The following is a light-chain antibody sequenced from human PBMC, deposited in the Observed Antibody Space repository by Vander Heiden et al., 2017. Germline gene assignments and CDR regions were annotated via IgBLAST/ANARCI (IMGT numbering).Light chain of an antibody. CDR2: KAF. J-gene: IGKJ1*01. Sequence: DIEMTQSPSTLSASVGDRVTLTCRASQRISRWLAGYLQKLGKAAKPLIYKAFSLESGVPSRFSGSGAGTEFTLTISSLQPDDFATYYYQQYNSYSPWTFGQGTKVEIK. CDR1: QRISRW. CDR3: QQYNSYSPWT. V-gene: IGKV1-5*03.